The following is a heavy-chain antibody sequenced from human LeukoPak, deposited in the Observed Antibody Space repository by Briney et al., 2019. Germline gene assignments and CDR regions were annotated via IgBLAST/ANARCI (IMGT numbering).Heavy chain of an antibody. CDR2: INHSGST. V-gene: IGHV4-34*01. CDR1: GGSFSGYY. Sequence: SETLSLTCAVYGGSFSGYYWSWIRQPSGKGLEWIGEINHSGSTNYNPSLKSRVTISVDTSKNQFSLKLSSVTAADTAVYYCAREAQDAFDIWGQGTMVTVSS. CDR3: AREAQDAFDI. J-gene: IGHJ3*02.